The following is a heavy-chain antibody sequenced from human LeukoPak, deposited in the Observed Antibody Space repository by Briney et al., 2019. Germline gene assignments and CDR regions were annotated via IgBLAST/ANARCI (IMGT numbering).Heavy chain of an antibody. J-gene: IGHJ4*02. CDR3: ARQEGTVDY. CDR2: IYYSGST. CDR1: GGSISSYY. D-gene: IGHD1-1*01. Sequence: SSETLSLTCTVSGGSISSYYWSWIRQPPGKGLEWIGYIYYSGSTNYNPSLKSRVTISVDTSKNQFSLKLSSVTAADTAVYYCARQEGTVDYWGQGTLVTVSS. V-gene: IGHV4-59*08.